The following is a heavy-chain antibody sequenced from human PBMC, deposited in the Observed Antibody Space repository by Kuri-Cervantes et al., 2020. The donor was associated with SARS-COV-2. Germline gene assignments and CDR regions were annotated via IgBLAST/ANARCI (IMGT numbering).Heavy chain of an antibody. CDR3: ARLRRHNNAWFVTGYYMDV. D-gene: IGHD3-10*01. V-gene: IGHV4-34*01. Sequence: SETLSLTCAVYGGSFSDNHRTWVRQPPGKGLEWIGEINYSGTTNYNPSLKSRVTMSVDTSKNQFSLNLTSVTAADTAVYYCARLRRHNNAWFVTGYYMDVWGKGTTVTVSS. CDR1: GGSFSDNH. CDR2: INYSGTT. J-gene: IGHJ6*03.